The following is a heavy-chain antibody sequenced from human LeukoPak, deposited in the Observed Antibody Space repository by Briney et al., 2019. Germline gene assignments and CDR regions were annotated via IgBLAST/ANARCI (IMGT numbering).Heavy chain of an antibody. V-gene: IGHV6-1*01. Sequence: SQTLSLTCAISGDSVSSNSAAWNWIRQSPPRGLEWLGRTYHRSKWFNDYAISVKSRITINPDTSKNQFSLQLNSVTPEDTAVYYCARDRGIAAAGYFGLWGRGTLVTVSS. CDR3: ARDRGIAAAGYFGL. CDR2: TYHRSKWFN. D-gene: IGHD6-13*01. CDR1: GDSVSSNSAA. J-gene: IGHJ2*01.